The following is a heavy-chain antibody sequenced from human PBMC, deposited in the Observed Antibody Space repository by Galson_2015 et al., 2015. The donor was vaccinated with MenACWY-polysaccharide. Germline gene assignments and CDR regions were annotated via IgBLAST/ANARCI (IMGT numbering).Heavy chain of an antibody. D-gene: IGHD5-24*01. CDR3: ATAPSLHVGQH. J-gene: IGHJ1*01. CDR1: GFTFSTYW. V-gene: IGHV3-7*01. Sequence: SLRLSCAASGFTFSTYWMTWVRQAPGKGLEWVANIKQDGSEKYYVDSVKGRFTISRDNAENSLYLQMNSLRAEDTAVYYCATAPSLHVGQHSGQGTLVIVSS. CDR2: IKQDGSEK.